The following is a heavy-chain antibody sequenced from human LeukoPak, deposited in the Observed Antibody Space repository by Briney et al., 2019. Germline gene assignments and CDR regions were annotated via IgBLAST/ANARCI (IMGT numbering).Heavy chain of an antibody. J-gene: IGHJ4*02. D-gene: IGHD6-13*01. CDR1: GGSFIGYY. CDR3: ARGVAAAGGGEFDY. CDR2: INHSGST. V-gene: IGHV4-34*01. Sequence: SETLSLTCAVYGGSFIGYYWSWIRQPPGKGLEWIGEINHSGSTNYNPSLKSRVTISVDTSKNQFSLKLSSVTAADTAVYYCARGVAAAGGGEFDYWGQGTLVTVSS.